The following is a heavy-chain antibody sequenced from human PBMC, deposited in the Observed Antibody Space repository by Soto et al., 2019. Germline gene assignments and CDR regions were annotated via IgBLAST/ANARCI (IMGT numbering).Heavy chain of an antibody. D-gene: IGHD4-17*01. V-gene: IGHV3-30-3*01. CDR1: GFTFSRYA. CDR3: AKDSGRYGDSDY. Sequence: QVQLVESGGGVVQPGRSLRLSCAASGFTFSRYAMHWVRQAPGKGLEWVAVISDDGNNKYHAEPVKGRFTISRDSSKNTVYLQMNSLRREETAVYSCAKDSGRYGDSDYWGQGTLVTVSS. J-gene: IGHJ4*02. CDR2: ISDDGNNK.